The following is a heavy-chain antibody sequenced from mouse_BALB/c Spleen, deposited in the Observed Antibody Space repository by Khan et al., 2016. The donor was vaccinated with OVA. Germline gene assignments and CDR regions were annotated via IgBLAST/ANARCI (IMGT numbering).Heavy chain of an antibody. Sequence: EVKLLESGPGLVKPSQSLSLTCTVTGSSITSDYAWNWIRQFPGNKLEWMGYISYSGNTKYNPSLKSRISITRNTSKNQFFLQLNFVTIEDTATYYCARIQGGDFDYWGQGTTLTVSS. J-gene: IGHJ2*01. CDR1: GSSITSDYA. V-gene: IGHV3-2*02. CDR3: ARIQGGDFDY. CDR2: ISYSGNT. D-gene: IGHD3-2*02.